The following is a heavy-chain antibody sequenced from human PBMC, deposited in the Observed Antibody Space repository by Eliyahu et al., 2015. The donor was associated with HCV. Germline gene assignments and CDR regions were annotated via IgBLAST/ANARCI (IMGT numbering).Heavy chain of an antibody. D-gene: IGHD6-6*01. V-gene: IGHV2-70*15. J-gene: IGHJ6*02. CDR1: GFSLSTSGMC. CDR2: IDWDDDK. Sequence: QVTLRESGPALVKPTQTLTLTCTFSGFSLSTSGMCVSWIRQPPGKALEWLARIDWDDDKYYSTSLKTRLTISKDTSKNQVVLTMTNMDPVDTATYYCARSYSSSSLKRGARAYYYGMDVWGQGTTVTVSS. CDR3: ARSYSSSSLKRGARAYYYGMDV.